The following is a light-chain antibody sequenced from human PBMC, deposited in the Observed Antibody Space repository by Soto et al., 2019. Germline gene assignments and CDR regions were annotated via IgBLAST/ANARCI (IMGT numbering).Light chain of an antibody. Sequence: ITQFPSTLYASVGDRVTITFRASQSISSWLAWYQQKPGKAPKLLIYKASSLESGVPSRFSGSGSGTEFTLTISSLQPDDVATYYCPRYNSYSSFGQGTKVDIK. CDR1: QSISSW. V-gene: IGKV1-5*03. CDR2: KAS. CDR3: PRYNSYSS. J-gene: IGKJ1*01.